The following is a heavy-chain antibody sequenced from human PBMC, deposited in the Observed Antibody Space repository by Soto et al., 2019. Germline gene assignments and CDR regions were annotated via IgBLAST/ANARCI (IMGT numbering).Heavy chain of an antibody. CDR2: IYYSGST. V-gene: IGHV4-31*03. CDR1: GGSISSGGYY. D-gene: IGHD3-10*01. Sequence: QVQLQESGPGLVKPSQTLSLTCTVSGGSISSGGYYWSWIRQHPGKGLEWIGYIYYSGSTYYNPSLKSRVTISVDTSKNQFSLKLSSVTAADTAVYYCARVPYGVRGVVDGMDVWGQGTTVTVSS. CDR3: ARVPYGVRGVVDGMDV. J-gene: IGHJ6*02.